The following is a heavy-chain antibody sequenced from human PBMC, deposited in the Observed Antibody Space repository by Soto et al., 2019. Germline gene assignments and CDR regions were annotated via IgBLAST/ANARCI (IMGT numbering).Heavy chain of an antibody. CDR2: IKSKTDGGTT. Sequence: GGSLRLSCAASGFTFSNAWMSWVRQAPGKGLEWVGRIKSKTDGGTTDYAAPVKGRFTISRDDSKNTLYLQMNSLKTEDTAVYYCTTAGYDYVWGSYRWWYYYGMDVWGQGTTVTVS. CDR3: TTAGYDYVWGSYRWWYYYGMDV. J-gene: IGHJ6*02. V-gene: IGHV3-15*01. D-gene: IGHD3-16*02. CDR1: GFTFSNAW.